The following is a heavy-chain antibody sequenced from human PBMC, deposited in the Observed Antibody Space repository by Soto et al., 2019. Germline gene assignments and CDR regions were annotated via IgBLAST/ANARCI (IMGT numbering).Heavy chain of an antibody. D-gene: IGHD2-21*01. V-gene: IGHV3-15*07. CDR2: IKSKIDGGTT. J-gene: IGHJ4*01. Sequence: LRLSFVPSGFTFSNALINLFRQAPGKGLEWVGRIKSKIDGGTTDFAAPVKGRFAISRDDSKNIVYMQMNSLKIDDSAVYYCSTESYCDMLVVRIDNWGHGTMVTVSS. CDR1: GFTFSNAL. CDR3: STESYCDMLVVRIDN.